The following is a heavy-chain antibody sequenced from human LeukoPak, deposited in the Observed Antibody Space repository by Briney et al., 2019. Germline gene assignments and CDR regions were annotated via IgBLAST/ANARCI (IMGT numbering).Heavy chain of an antibody. CDR1: GYSISSGYY. CDR3: ARLISGSSGYYHYYYYYMDV. V-gene: IGHV4-38-2*01. D-gene: IGHD3-22*01. CDR2: IYHSGST. J-gene: IGHJ6*03. Sequence: SETLSLTCAVSGYSISSGYYWGWIRQPPGKGLEWIGSIYHSGSTYYNPSLKSRVTISVDTSKSQFSLKLSSVTAADTAVYYCARLISGSSGYYHYYYYYMDVWGKGTTVTVSS.